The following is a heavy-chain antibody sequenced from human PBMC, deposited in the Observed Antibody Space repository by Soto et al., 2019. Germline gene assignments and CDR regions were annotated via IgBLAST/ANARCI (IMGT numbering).Heavy chain of an antibody. D-gene: IGHD3-10*01. J-gene: IGHJ6*02. CDR3: TTLAITMVRGVITDYYGMDV. CDR1: GFTFSNAW. V-gene: IGHV3-15*01. Sequence: EVQLVESGGGLVKPGGALRLSCAASGFTFSNAWMSWVRQAPGKGLEWVGRIKSKTDGGTTDYAAPVKGRFTISRDDSKNTLYLQMNSLKTEDTAVYYCTTLAITMVRGVITDYYGMDVWGQGTTVTVSS. CDR2: IKSKTDGGTT.